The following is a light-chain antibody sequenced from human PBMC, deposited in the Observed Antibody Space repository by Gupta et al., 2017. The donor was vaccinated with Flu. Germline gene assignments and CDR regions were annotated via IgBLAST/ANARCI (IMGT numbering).Light chain of an antibody. CDR1: QSISSW. V-gene: IGKV1-5*03. J-gene: IGKJ4*01. CDR2: KAC. Sequence: TQMSQSPSTLSASVGDRVAIHCRASQSISSWFAWYQQKPGKAPKLLICKACRVESRLPSRMSSSGSAADITLIISMRPPDDLVNYCCQQDNSYPITFGRGTKVEIK. CDR3: QQDNSYPIT.